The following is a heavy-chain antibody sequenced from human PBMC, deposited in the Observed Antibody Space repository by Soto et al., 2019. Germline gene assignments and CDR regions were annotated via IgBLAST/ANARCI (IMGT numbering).Heavy chain of an antibody. CDR3: ARRYCSSTSCYFDY. CDR1: GGSISSGGYS. J-gene: IGHJ4*02. V-gene: IGHV4-30-2*01. D-gene: IGHD2-2*01. Sequence: SETLSLTCAVSGGSISSGGYSWSWIRQPPGKGLEWIGYIYHSGSTYYNPSLKSRVTIPVDRSKNQFSLKLSSVTAADTAVYYCARRYCSSTSCYFDYWGQGTLVTVSS. CDR2: IYHSGST.